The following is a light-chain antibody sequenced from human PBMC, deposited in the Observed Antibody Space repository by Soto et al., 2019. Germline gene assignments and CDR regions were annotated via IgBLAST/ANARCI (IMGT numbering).Light chain of an antibody. CDR2: GGS. J-gene: IGKJ2*01. V-gene: IGKV3-15*01. CDR1: NSDSSN. Sequence: DIVMTQSPATLSVSPGERVTLSCRSSNSDSSNLAWYQQKPGRAARLLIYGGSTRATGIPARFSGSGSGTEFTLTISSLQSEDSAVYYCQQYHNWPPYTFGQGTKLEIK. CDR3: QQYHNWPPYT.